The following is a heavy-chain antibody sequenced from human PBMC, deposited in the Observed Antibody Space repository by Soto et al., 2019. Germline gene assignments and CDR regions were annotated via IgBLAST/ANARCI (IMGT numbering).Heavy chain of an antibody. J-gene: IGHJ3*02. CDR1: GFTFDDYA. CDR2: ISWNSGSI. V-gene: IGHV3-9*01. Sequence: ALRLSCASSGFTFDDYAMHWVRQAPGKGLEWVSGISWNSGSIGYADSVKGRFTISRDNAKNSLYLQMNSLRAEDTALYYCSKDSGGYDLVLSPLYGPPDAFDIWGQGTMVTVSS. CDR3: SKDSGGYDLVLSPLYGPPDAFDI. D-gene: IGHD5-12*01.